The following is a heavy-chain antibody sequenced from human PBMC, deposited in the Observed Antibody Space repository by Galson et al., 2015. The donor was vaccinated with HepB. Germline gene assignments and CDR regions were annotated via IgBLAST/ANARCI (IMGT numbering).Heavy chain of an antibody. CDR3: ARTYCSGGSCYGSWDYFDY. CDR2: IYHSGST. J-gene: IGHJ4*02. Sequence: SETLSLTCAVSGGSISSSNWWSWVRQPPGKGLEWIGEIYHSGSTNYNPSLKSRVTISVDKSKNQFSLKLSSVTAANTAVYYCARTYCSGGSCYGSWDYFDYWGQGTLVTVSS. V-gene: IGHV4-4*02. CDR1: GGSISSSNW. D-gene: IGHD2-15*01.